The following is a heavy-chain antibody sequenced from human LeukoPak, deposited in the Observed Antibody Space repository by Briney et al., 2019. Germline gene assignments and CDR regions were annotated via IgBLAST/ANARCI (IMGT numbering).Heavy chain of an antibody. V-gene: IGHV3-30*04. CDR1: GFTFSSYA. CDR3: ARTKRAERRSFYYYYYYGMDV. CDR2: ISYDGSNK. D-gene: IGHD1-1*01. Sequence: SGRSLRLSCAASGFTFSSYAMHWVRQAPGKGLEWVAVISYDGSNKYYADSVKGRFTISRDNSKNTLYLQMNSLRAEDTAVYYCARTKRAERRSFYYYYYYGMDVWGQGTTVTVSS. J-gene: IGHJ6*02.